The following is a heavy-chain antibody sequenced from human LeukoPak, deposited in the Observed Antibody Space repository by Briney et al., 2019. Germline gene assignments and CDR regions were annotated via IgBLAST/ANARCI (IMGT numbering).Heavy chain of an antibody. CDR1: GASISSYY. Sequence: SETLSLACTVSGASISSYYWNWIRQSPGKGLEWIGCLYPSGSTNYNPSLKSRVSISVDTSKNQFSLNLNSVAAADTAVYYCARLAIRSTWYFDRWGRGTLVTVSS. D-gene: IGHD3-10*01. CDR2: LYPSGST. V-gene: IGHV4-4*09. J-gene: IGHJ2*01. CDR3: ARLAIRSTWYFDR.